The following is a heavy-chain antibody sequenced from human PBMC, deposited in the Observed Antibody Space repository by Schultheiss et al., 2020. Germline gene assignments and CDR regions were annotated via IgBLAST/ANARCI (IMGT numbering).Heavy chain of an antibody. CDR2: ISSNGGST. Sequence: GGSLRLSCAASGFTFSSYAMHWVRQAPGKGLEYVSAISSNGGSTYYANSVKGRFTISRDNSKNTLYLQMNSLRAEDTAVYYCAKDNDFWSGYYDYWGQGTLVTVSS. D-gene: IGHD3-3*01. J-gene: IGHJ4*02. V-gene: IGHV3-64*01. CDR1: GFTFSSYA. CDR3: AKDNDFWSGYYDY.